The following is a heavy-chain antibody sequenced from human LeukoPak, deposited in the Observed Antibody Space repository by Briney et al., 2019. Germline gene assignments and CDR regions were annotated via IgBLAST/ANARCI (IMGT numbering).Heavy chain of an antibody. V-gene: IGHV1-69*05. CDR1: GGTFSSYA. J-gene: IGHJ6*03. Sequence: SVKVSCKASGGTFSSYAISWVRQAPGQGLEWMGRIIPIFGTANYAQKIQGRVTITTDESTSTAYMELSSLRSEDTAVYYCARDIRGELLSSHYYYYYMDVWGKGTTVTVSS. CDR3: ARDIRGELLSSHYYYYYMDV. CDR2: IIPIFGTA. D-gene: IGHD3-10*01.